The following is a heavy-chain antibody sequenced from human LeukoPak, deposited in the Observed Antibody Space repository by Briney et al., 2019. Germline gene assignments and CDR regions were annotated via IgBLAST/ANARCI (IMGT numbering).Heavy chain of an antibody. CDR3: ARGFTIFGVNRRPLDAFDI. V-gene: IGHV1-2*02. D-gene: IGHD3-3*01. CDR2: INPNSGGT. Sequence: ASVKVSCKSSGYTFTGYYMHWVRQAPGQGLEWMGWINPNSGGTNYAQKFQGRVTMTRDTSISTAYMELSRLRSDDTAVYYCARGFTIFGVNRRPLDAFDIWGQGTMVTVSS. J-gene: IGHJ3*02. CDR1: GYTFTGYY.